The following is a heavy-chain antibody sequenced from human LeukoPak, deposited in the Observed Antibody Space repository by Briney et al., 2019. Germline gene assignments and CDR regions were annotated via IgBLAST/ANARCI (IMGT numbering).Heavy chain of an antibody. CDR1: GYTFTGYY. D-gene: IGHD3-10*01. CDR3: ARERGQITTTMNWFDP. J-gene: IGHJ5*02. V-gene: IGHV1-2*02. CDR2: INPNSGGT. Sequence: ASVKVSCKASGYTFTGYYIHWVRQAPGQGLEWIGWINPNSGGTIYAQKFQGRVTMTRDTSISTAYMELSSLRSDDTAVYYCARERGQITTTMNWFDPWGQGTLVTVSS.